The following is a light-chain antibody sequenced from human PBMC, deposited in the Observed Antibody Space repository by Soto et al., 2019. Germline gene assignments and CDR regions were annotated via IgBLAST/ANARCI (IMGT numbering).Light chain of an antibody. CDR3: AAWDDSLNGPV. CDR2: TTN. V-gene: IGLV1-44*01. J-gene: IGLJ3*02. CDR1: SSHIGNNT. Sequence: QSVLTQPPSASVTPGQRVSISCSGSSSHIGNNTVNWYQQFPETAPRLLIYTTNQRPSGVPDRFSGSKSGTSASLAISGLQSEDEADYYCAAWDDSLNGPVFGGGTQLTVL.